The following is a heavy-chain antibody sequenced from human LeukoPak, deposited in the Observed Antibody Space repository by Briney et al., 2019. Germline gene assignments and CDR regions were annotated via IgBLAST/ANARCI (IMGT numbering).Heavy chain of an antibody. CDR3: ARDRNYYDTSGYWGDY. CDR1: GFTVSDYY. Sequence: PGGSLRLSCAASGFTVSDYYMSWIRQAPGKGLEWVSYINDRGSTLYFADSVKGRFTISRDNAKNSLYLQMNSLRAEDTAVYYCARDRNYYDTSGYWGDYWGQGTLVTVSS. V-gene: IGHV3-11*04. D-gene: IGHD3-22*01. CDR2: INDRGSTL. J-gene: IGHJ4*02.